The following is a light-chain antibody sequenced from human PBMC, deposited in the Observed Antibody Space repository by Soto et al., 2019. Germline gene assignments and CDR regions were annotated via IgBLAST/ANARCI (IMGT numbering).Light chain of an antibody. CDR1: QSVSIH. CDR2: GTS. V-gene: IGKV3-15*01. CDR3: QHYTNWPPIT. J-gene: IGKJ5*01. Sequence: IGLTQSAPTLSVYPGERATLSCRASQSVSIHLAWYQQKPGQAPRLLIYGTSTRATGIPARFSGSGSGTEFTLTISSLQSEDFAAHYCQHYTNWPPITFAQGTRLEIK.